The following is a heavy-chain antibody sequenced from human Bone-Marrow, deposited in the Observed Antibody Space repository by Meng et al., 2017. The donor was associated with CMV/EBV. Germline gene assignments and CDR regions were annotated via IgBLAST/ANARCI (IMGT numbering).Heavy chain of an antibody. V-gene: IGHV3-30-3*01. CDR2: ISYDGSNK. J-gene: IGHJ6*02. CDR3: ARQAAGNGWAHYYYYGMDV. D-gene: IGHD6-13*01. Sequence: GESLKISCAASGFTFSSYAMHWVRQAPGKGLEWVAVISYDGSNKYYADSVKGRFTISRDNSKNTLYLQMNSLRAEDTAVYYCARQAAGNGWAHYYYYGMDVWGQGNTVTVSS. CDR1: GFTFSSYA.